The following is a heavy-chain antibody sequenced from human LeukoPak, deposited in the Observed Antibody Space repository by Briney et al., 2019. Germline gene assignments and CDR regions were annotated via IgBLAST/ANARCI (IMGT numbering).Heavy chain of an antibody. J-gene: IGHJ4*02. Sequence: PSETLSLTCTVSGASISSYYWSWIRQPPGKGLEWIGEINHSGSTNYNPSLKSRVTISVDTSKNQFSLKLSSVTAADTAVYYCARRVNRIQLWSEFDYWGQGTLVTVSS. V-gene: IGHV4-34*01. D-gene: IGHD5-18*01. CDR2: INHSGST. CDR3: ARRVNRIQLWSEFDY. CDR1: GASISSYY.